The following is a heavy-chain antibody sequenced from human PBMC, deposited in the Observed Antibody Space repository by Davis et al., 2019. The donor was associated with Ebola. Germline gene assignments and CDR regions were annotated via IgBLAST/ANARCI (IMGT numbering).Heavy chain of an antibody. CDR3: AKEGYYGSGSYLVY. Sequence: GESLKISCAASGFTSSSYAMSWVRQAPGKGLEWVSAISGSGGSTYYADSVKGRFTISRDNSKNTLYLQMNSLRAEDTAVYYCAKEGYYGSGSYLVYWGQGTLVTVSS. D-gene: IGHD3-10*01. CDR1: GFTSSSYA. CDR2: ISGSGGST. J-gene: IGHJ4*02. V-gene: IGHV3-23*01.